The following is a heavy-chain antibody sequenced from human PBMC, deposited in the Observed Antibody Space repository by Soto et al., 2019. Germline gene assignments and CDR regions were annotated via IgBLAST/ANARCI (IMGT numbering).Heavy chain of an antibody. CDR2: ISSSGSTI. CDR1: GFTFSDYY. J-gene: IGHJ6*03. CDR3: ARDRSLWFGELEKTYYYYYMDV. Sequence: GGSLRLSCAASGFTFSDYYMSWIRQAPGKGLEWVSYISSSGSTIYYADSVKGRFTISRDNAKNSLYLQMNSLRAEDTAVYYCARDRSLWFGELEKTYYYYYMDVWGKGTTVTVSS. D-gene: IGHD3-10*01. V-gene: IGHV3-11*01.